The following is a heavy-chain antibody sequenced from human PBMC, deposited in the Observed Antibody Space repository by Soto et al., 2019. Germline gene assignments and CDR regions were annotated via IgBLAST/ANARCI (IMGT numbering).Heavy chain of an antibody. D-gene: IGHD3-10*01. Sequence: PGGSLRLSCAASGFTFSNYAMSWVRQAPGKGLEWVSSIGASGGTTYYADSAKGRFTISRDSSKNTLYLQMSSLRPEDTAVYYCVKDHGTAMVRGGLDSWGQGALVTVSS. V-gene: IGHV3-23*01. CDR3: VKDHGTAMVRGGLDS. CDR1: GFTFSNYA. CDR2: IGASGGTT. J-gene: IGHJ4*02.